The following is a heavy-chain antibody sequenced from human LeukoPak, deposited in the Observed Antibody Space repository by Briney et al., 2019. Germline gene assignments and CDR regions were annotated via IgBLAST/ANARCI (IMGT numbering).Heavy chain of an antibody. CDR2: INAGNGNT. V-gene: IGHV1-3*01. Sequence: ASVKVSCKASGYTFTSYAMHWVRQAPGQRLEWMGWINAGNGNTKYSQKFQGRVTMTRDTSTRTVYMEVSSLRSEDTAVYYCARQGGYSSAIGMGYWGQGTLVTVSS. D-gene: IGHD6-19*01. CDR3: ARQGGYSSAIGMGY. CDR1: GYTFTSYA. J-gene: IGHJ4*02.